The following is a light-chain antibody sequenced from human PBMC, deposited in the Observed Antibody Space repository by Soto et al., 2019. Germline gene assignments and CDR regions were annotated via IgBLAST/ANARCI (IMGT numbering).Light chain of an antibody. Sequence: LSQPASVSASPGQSITISCSGTSSDVGDNNYVSWYQQHPGKAPKLIIYEVNNRPSGVSNRFSGSKSGNTASLSISGLQAEDEADYYCGSFTSTSTLYVFGAGTKVTVL. CDR1: SSDVGDNNY. CDR2: EVN. J-gene: IGLJ1*01. CDR3: GSFTSTSTLYV. V-gene: IGLV2-14*01.